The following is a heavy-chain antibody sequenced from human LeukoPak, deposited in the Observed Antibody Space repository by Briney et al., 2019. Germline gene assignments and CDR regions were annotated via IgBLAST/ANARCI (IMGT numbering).Heavy chain of an antibody. CDR2: ISSSSSTI. V-gene: IGHV3-48*02. J-gene: IGHJ4*02. D-gene: IGHD3-22*01. CDR1: GFTFSSYS. Sequence: GGSLRLSCAASGFTFSSYSMNWVRQAPGKGLEWVSYISSSSSTIYYADSVKGRFTISRDNAKNSLYLQMNSLRDEDTAVYYCARDILAYYYDSSGYGPFDHWGQGTLVTVSS. CDR3: ARDILAYYYDSSGYGPFDH.